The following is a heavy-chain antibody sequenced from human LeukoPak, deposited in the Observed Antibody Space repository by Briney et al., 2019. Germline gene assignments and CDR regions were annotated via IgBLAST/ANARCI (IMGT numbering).Heavy chain of an antibody. CDR3: ARAFGSSSWYHIDY. CDR2: INAGNGNT. V-gene: IGHV1-3*01. Sequence: GASVKVSCKASGYTFTSYAKHWVRQAPGQRLEWMGWINAGNGNTKYSQKFQGRVTITRDTSASTAYMELSSLRSEDTAVYYCARAFGSSSWYHIDYWGQGTLVTVSS. D-gene: IGHD6-13*01. CDR1: GYTFTSYA. J-gene: IGHJ4*02.